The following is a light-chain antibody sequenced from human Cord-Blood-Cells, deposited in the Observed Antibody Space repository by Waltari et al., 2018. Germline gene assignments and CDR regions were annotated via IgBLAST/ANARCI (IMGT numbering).Light chain of an antibody. J-gene: IGLJ2*01. V-gene: IGLV1-47*01. CDR3: AAWDDSLSGHVV. CDR2: RNN. CDR1: SPNIGSTY. Sequence: QSVLTQPPSASGTPGQRVTISCSGSSPNIGSTYVYWYQQLPGTAPKLLIYRNNQRPSGVPDRVSGSKSGTSASRAISGLRSEDEADYYCAAWDDSLSGHVVFGGGTKLTVL.